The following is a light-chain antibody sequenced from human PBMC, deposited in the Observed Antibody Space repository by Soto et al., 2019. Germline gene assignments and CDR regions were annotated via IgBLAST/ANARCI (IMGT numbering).Light chain of an antibody. CDR1: SSDVGAYNY. CDR2: DVS. Sequence: QSVLTQPASVSGSPGQSITISCTGTSSDVGAYNYVSWYQQHPGKAPKLMIYDVSNRPSGVYNRFSASKSGNTASLTSSGLQAEDEADYYCSSYTSSSTTVFAGGTKLTVL. V-gene: IGLV2-14*03. CDR3: SSYTSSSTTV. J-gene: IGLJ2*01.